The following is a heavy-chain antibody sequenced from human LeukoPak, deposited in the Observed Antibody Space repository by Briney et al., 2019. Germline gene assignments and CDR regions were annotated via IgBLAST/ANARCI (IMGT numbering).Heavy chain of an antibody. CDR1: GFTFSSYG. CDR2: IRYDGSNK. CDR3: AKDREVVYSYYFDY. V-gene: IGHV3-30*02. J-gene: IGHJ4*02. D-gene: IGHD2-8*02. Sequence: GGSLRLSCAASGFTFSSYGMHWVRQAPGKGLEWVAFIRYDGSNKYYADSVKGRFTISRDNSKNTLYLQMNSLRAEDTAVYYCAKDREVVYSYYFDYWGQGTLVTVSS.